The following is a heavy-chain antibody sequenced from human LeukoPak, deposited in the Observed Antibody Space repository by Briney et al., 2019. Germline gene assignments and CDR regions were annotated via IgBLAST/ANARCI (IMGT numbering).Heavy chain of an antibody. CDR1: GYTFTGYY. CDR2: INPNSGGT. J-gene: IGHJ4*02. Sequence: ASVKVSCKASGYTFTGYYMHWVRQAPGQGLEWMGWINPNSGGTKYAQKSQGRVTMTRDTSISTAYMELSRLRSDDTAVYYCADEFGLKWLADWGQGTLVTVSS. V-gene: IGHV1-2*02. D-gene: IGHD6-19*01. CDR3: ADEFGLKWLAD.